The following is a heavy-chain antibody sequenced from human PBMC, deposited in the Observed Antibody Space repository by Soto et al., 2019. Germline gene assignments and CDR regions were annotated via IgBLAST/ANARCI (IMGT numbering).Heavy chain of an antibody. CDR2: ISYDGSNK. D-gene: IGHD6-13*01. V-gene: IGHV3-30*18. J-gene: IGHJ5*02. CDR3: AEDHRAAPDNWFDP. CDR1: GFTFSSYG. Sequence: PVGSLRLSCAASGFTFSSYGMHWVRQAPGKGLEWVAVISYDGSNKYYADSVKGRFTISRDNSKNTLYLQMNSLRAEDTAVYYCAEDHRAAPDNWFDPWGQGTLVTVSS.